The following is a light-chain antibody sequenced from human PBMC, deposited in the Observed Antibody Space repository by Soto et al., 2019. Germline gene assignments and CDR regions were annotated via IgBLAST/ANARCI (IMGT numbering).Light chain of an antibody. CDR3: QEYGSSRT. J-gene: IGKJ1*01. V-gene: IGKV3-20*01. CDR1: QSVSTTY. Sequence: EVVLTQSPGTLSLSPGERATLSCRSSQSVSTTYLAWYQQKPGQAPRLVIYGTSNRATGIPDRFSGSGSGTDFTLTISRLEPDDFAVYYCQEYGSSRTFGLGTKVE. CDR2: GTS.